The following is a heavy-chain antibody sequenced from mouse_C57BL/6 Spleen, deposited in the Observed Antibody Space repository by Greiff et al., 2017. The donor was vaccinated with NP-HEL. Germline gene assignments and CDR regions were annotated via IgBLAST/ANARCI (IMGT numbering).Heavy chain of an antibody. Sequence: QVQLQQPGAELVKPGASVKLSCKASSYTFTSYWMQWVKQRPGQGLEWIGEIDPSDSYTNYNQKFKGKATLTVDTSSSTAYMQLSSLTSEDSAVYYCASSGYSNLFDYWGQGTTLTVSS. D-gene: IGHD2-5*01. J-gene: IGHJ2*01. CDR3: ASSGYSNLFDY. V-gene: IGHV1-50*01. CDR2: IDPSDSYT. CDR1: SYTFTSYW.